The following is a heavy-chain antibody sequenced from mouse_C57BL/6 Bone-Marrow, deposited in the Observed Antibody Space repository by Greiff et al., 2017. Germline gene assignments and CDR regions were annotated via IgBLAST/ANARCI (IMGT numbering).Heavy chain of an antibody. Sequence: VQLQQPGAELVKPGASVKLSCKASGYTFTNYWMHWVKQRPGQGLEWIGMMNPNGGSPDYNERFKSEATLSVAKSSRTAYMELSSLTSEDSAVYYCARSYDYDDYTMDYWGQGTSVTVSS. CDR2: MNPNGGSP. CDR3: ARSYDYDDYTMDY. D-gene: IGHD2-4*01. CDR1: GYTFTNYW. V-gene: IGHV1-64*01. J-gene: IGHJ4*01.